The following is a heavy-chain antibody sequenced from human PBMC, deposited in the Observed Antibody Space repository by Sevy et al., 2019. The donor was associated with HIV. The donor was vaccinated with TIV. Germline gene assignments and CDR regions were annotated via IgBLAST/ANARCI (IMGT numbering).Heavy chain of an antibody. V-gene: IGHV3-23*01. Sequence: GGSLRLSCTASGFTFSTYAMSWVRQAPGKGLEWVSGISGSASTTYYGGAAFYADSVKGRFTITRDNAKNTQYLEMNSLRDEDSAVFHCARGLLARPRGDYWYFDLWGRGTLVTVSS. D-gene: IGHD6-6*01. CDR2: ISGSASTTYYGGAA. J-gene: IGHJ2*01. CDR1: GFTFSTYA. CDR3: ARGLLARPRGDYWYFDL.